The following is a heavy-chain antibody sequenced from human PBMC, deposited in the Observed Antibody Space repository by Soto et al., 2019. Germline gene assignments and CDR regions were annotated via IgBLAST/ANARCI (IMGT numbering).Heavy chain of an antibody. CDR1: GGSISSGGYY. J-gene: IGHJ6*02. CDR3: ARVQQQLEGDYYYYGMDV. D-gene: IGHD6-13*01. CDR2: IYYSGST. V-gene: IGHV4-31*03. Sequence: QVQLQESGPGLVKPSQTLSLTCTVSGGSISSGGYYWSWIRQHPGKGLEWIGYIYYSGSTYYNPSLKSRVTLTIYTCKNQFSLKLSSVTAADTAVYYCARVQQQLEGDYYYYGMDVWGQGTTVTVSS.